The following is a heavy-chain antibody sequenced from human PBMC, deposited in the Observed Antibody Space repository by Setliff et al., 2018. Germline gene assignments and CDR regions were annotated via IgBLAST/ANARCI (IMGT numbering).Heavy chain of an antibody. J-gene: IGHJ4*02. D-gene: IGHD3-22*01. CDR2: IYKSGTT. CDR1: GDSMYGYY. CDR3: ARYRNYFDSSGQTQYYFDY. V-gene: IGHV4-59*01. Sequence: KTSETLSLTCNVSGDSMYGYYWSWIRQPPGKGLEWIGYIYKSGTTKYNPSLGSRISMSVDTSKNQFSLNLNSVTAADTAVYYCARYRNYFDSSGQTQYYFDYWGQGTLVTVSS.